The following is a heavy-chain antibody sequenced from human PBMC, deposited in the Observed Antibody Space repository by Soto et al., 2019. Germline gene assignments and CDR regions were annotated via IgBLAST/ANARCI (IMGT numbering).Heavy chain of an antibody. CDR1: GGSISSYY. J-gene: IGHJ4*02. Sequence: SETLSLTCTVSGGSISSYYWSWIRQPPGKGLEWIGYIYYSGSTNYNPSLKSRVTISVDTSKNQFSLKLSSVTAADTAVYYCARGGDYGEDFDYWGQGTLVTVSS. CDR3: ARGGDYGEDFDY. V-gene: IGHV4-59*08. D-gene: IGHD4-17*01. CDR2: IYYSGST.